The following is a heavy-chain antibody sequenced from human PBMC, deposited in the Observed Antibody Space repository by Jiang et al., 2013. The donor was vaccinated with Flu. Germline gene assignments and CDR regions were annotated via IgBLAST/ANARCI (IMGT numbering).Heavy chain of an antibody. CDR1: GGSMNGYH. D-gene: IGHD6-13*01. V-gene: IGHV4-59*01. CDR2: IYYSGST. CDR3: ARVAAAGTRNLRFDP. J-gene: IGHJ5*02. Sequence: GSGLVKPSETLSLTCSVSGGSMNGYHWSWMRQSPGKGLEWVGYIYYSGSTTYNPSLESRVTISLDTTKNQFSLKLASVTAADTAVYYCARVAAAGTRNLRFDPWGQGALVPVSS.